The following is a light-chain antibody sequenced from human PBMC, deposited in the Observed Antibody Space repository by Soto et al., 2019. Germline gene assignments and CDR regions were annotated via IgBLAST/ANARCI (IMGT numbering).Light chain of an antibody. J-gene: IGKJ1*01. CDR1: ESISSW. Sequence: EIQMTQSPSTLSASVGDRVTITCRASESISSWVAWYQQRPGKAPNLLIYDASSLESGVPSRFSGSGSGTEFTLTISSLQPDDSATYYCQQYNTNSPGTFGQGTKVDIK. CDR2: DAS. CDR3: QQYNTNSPGT. V-gene: IGKV1-5*01.